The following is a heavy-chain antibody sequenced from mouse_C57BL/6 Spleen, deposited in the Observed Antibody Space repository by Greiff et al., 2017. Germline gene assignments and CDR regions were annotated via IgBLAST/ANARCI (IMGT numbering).Heavy chain of an antibody. CDR3: ARAWDGYNEGFAY. D-gene: IGHD2-3*01. Sequence: EVQLVESEGGLVQPGSSMKLSCTASGFTFSDYYMAWVRQVPEKGLEWVANINYDGSSTYYLDSLKSRFIISRDNAKNILYLQMSSRKSEDTATYYCARAWDGYNEGFAYWGQGTLVTVSA. CDR1: GFTFSDYY. V-gene: IGHV5-16*01. J-gene: IGHJ3*01. CDR2: INYDGSST.